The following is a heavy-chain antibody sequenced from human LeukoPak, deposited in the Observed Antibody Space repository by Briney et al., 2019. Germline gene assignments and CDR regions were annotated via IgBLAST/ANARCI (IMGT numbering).Heavy chain of an antibody. CDR1: GYIFTTYW. V-gene: IGHV5-51*01. D-gene: IGHD1/OR15-1a*01. CDR3: ATSESQTRFDY. J-gene: IGHJ4*02. Sequence: GESLKISCKGSGYIFTTYWIGRVRQMPGKGLEWMGIIFPGDSDTLYSRSFEGQVTISADKSITTAYLQWSSLKASDTAIYYCATSESQTRFDYWGQGTLVTVSS. CDR2: IFPGDSDT.